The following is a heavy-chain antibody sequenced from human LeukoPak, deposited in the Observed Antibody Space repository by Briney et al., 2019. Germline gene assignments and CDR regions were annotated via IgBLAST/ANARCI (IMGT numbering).Heavy chain of an antibody. CDR3: AREEVGAFDY. CDR2: IHYSGSA. J-gene: IGHJ4*02. Sequence: SETLSLTCTVSGGSVSSGSYYWSWIRQPPGRGLEWIAYIHYSGSAAYNPSLKSRVTISRDMSTNQFSLKMTSVTAADTAVYYCAREEVGAFDYWGQGTLVTVSS. V-gene: IGHV4-61*01. CDR1: GGSVSSGSYY. D-gene: IGHD1-26*01.